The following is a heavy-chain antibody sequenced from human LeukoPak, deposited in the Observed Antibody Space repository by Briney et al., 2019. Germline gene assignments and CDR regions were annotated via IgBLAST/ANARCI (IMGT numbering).Heavy chain of an antibody. CDR1: GCPISSYY. CDR2: IYNSGST. V-gene: IGHV4-59*01. D-gene: IGHD3-10*01. CDR3: ARDQTGSEGIIDY. J-gene: IGHJ4*02. Sequence: SETLSLTCTVSGCPISSYYWSWIRQPPGKGLEWIGYIYNSGSTNYNPSLKSLVTISVDTSKSQFSLKLSSVTAADTAVYYCARDQTGSEGIIDYWGQGTLVTVSS.